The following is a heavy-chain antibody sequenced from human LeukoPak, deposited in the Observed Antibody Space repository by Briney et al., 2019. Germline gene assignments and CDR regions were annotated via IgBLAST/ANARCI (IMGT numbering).Heavy chain of an antibody. CDR2: INPSGGST. Sequence: RWASVKVSCKASGYTFTSYYMHWVRQAPGQGLEWMGIINPSGGSTSCAQKFQGRVTMTRDTSTSTVYMELSSLRSEDTAVYYCASRGYSSFSFDYWGQGTLVTVSS. V-gene: IGHV1-46*01. CDR1: GYTFTSYY. CDR3: ASRGYSSFSFDY. J-gene: IGHJ4*02. D-gene: IGHD5-18*01.